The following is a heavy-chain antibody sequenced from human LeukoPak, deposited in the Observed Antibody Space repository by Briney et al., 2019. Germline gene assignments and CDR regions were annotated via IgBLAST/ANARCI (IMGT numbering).Heavy chain of an antibody. V-gene: IGHV3-30*03. CDR1: GFTFSSYG. Sequence: PGGSLRLSCAASGFTFSSYGMHWVRQAPGKGLEWVAVISYDGSNKYYADSVKGRFTISRDNSKNTLYLQMNSLRAEDTAVYYCAREREDIVVVPAANNWFDPWGQGTLVTVSS. D-gene: IGHD2-2*01. CDR2: ISYDGSNK. J-gene: IGHJ5*02. CDR3: AREREDIVVVPAANNWFDP.